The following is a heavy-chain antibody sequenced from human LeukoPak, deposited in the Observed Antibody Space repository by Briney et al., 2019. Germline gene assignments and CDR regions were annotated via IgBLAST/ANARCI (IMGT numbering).Heavy chain of an antibody. V-gene: IGHV3-23*01. J-gene: IGHJ4*02. CDR1: GFTFSTYA. CDR2: ISGGGDGT. D-gene: IGHD3-10*01. Sequence: GGSLRLSCAASGFTFSTYAMTWVRQAPGKGLEWVSTISGGGDGTHYADSVKGRFTISRDNSKNTLYLQMSNLRADDTAVYYCAKDLHGSGTDFDDWGQGTLVPVSS. CDR3: AKDLHGSGTDFDD.